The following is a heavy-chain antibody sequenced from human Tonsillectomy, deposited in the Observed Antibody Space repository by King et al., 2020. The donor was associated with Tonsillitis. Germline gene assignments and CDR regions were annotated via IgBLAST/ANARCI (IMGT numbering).Heavy chain of an antibody. CDR1: GGSISSGGYS. Sequence: QLQESGSGLVKPSQTLSLTCAVSGGSISSGGYSWSWIRQPPGKGLEWIGYIYHSGSTYYNPSLKSRVTISVERSKNQFSLKLSSVTPADTAVYYCARARSGGSPYYFDYWGQGTLVTVSS. CDR2: IYHSGST. J-gene: IGHJ4*02. D-gene: IGHD2-15*01. V-gene: IGHV4-30-2*01. CDR3: ARARSGGSPYYFDY.